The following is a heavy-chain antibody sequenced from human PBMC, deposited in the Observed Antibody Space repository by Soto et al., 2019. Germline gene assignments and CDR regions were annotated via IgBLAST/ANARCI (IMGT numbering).Heavy chain of an antibody. CDR2: IIPTLGVA. D-gene: IGHD3-10*01. CDR3: AKDVIRGLYYFDS. CDR1: GDTFSFNT. J-gene: IGHJ4*02. V-gene: IGHV1-69*08. Sequence: QVQLVQSGAEVKKPGSSVKVSCKASGDTFSFNTISWVRQAPGQGLEWMGRIIPTLGVANYAQRFQGRATMSADKSTSTAYMELSSLGSEDTAVYYCAKDVIRGLYYFDSWGQGTLGTVSS.